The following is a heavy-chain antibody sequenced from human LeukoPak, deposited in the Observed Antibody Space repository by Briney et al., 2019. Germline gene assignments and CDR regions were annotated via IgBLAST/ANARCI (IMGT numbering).Heavy chain of an antibody. CDR2: IYYSGST. CDR1: GGSISSYY. Sequence: PPETLSLTCTVSGGSISSYYWSWIRQPPGKGLEWIGYIYYSGSTNYNPSLKSLVTISVDTSKNQFSLKLSSVTAADTAVYYCARTYSWAAALDYWGQGTLVTVSS. V-gene: IGHV4-59*01. D-gene: IGHD6-13*01. CDR3: ARTYSWAAALDY. J-gene: IGHJ4*02.